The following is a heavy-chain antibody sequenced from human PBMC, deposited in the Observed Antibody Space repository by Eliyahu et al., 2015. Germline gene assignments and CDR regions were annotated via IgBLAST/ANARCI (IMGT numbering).Heavy chain of an antibody. CDR3: ARGPRNYGSGSYYKRGFDY. J-gene: IGHJ4*02. V-gene: IGHV4-34*01. CDR2: INHSGST. Sequence: QVQLQQWGAGLLKPSXTLSLXCAVYGGXFXGYYXSWIRQPPGKGLEWXGEINHSGSTNYNPSLKSRVTISVDTSKNQFSLKLSSVTAADTAVYYCARGPRNYGSGSYYKRGFDYWGQGTLVTVSS. CDR1: GGXFXGYY. D-gene: IGHD3-10*01.